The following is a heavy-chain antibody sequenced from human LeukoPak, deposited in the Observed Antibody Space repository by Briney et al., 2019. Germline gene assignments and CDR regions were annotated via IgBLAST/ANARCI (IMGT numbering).Heavy chain of an antibody. Sequence: GGSLRLSCAASGFTFSSYAMSWVRQAPGKGLEWVSAISGSGGSTYYADSVKGRFTTSRDNSKNTLYLQMNSLRAEDTAVYYCAKSLPRYYYYGMNVWGQGTTVTVSS. CDR2: ISGSGGST. CDR3: AKSLPRYYYYGMNV. CDR1: GFTFSSYA. J-gene: IGHJ6*02. V-gene: IGHV3-23*01.